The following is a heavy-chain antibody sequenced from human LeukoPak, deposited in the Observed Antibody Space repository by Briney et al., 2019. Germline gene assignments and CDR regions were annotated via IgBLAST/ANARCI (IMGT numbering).Heavy chain of an antibody. CDR2: IYYSGST. CDR1: GDSISTYY. Sequence: SETLSLTCTVSGDSISTYYWSWIRQPPGKGLEWIGYIYYSGSTNYNPSLKSRVTILVDTSKNQFSLKLSSVTAADTAVYYCARASGYSSGWYETPFVYWGQGTLVTVSS. CDR3: ARASGYSSGWYETPFVY. J-gene: IGHJ4*02. D-gene: IGHD6-19*01. V-gene: IGHV4-59*01.